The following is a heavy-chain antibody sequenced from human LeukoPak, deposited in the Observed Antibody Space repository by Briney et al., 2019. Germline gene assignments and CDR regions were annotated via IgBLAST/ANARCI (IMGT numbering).Heavy chain of an antibody. J-gene: IGHJ5*02. D-gene: IGHD2-2*01. CDR3: ARADCSSSTCYLRRSWFDP. CDR1: GFTFGDYA. CDR2: ISPKSDFI. Sequence: TGGSLRLSCTASGFTFGDYAMSWVRQAPGKGLEWVSSISPKSDFIYYSDSVRGRFTISRDNAENSLYLQMNSLRAEDTAVYYCARADCSSSTCYLRRSWFDPWGQGTLVTVSS. V-gene: IGHV3-21*01.